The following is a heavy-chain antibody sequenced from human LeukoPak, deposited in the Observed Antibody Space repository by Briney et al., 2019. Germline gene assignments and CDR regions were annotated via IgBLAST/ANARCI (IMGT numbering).Heavy chain of an antibody. CDR1: GDSISRGIYS. V-gene: IGHV4-61*01. D-gene: IGHD3-10*01. CDR3: ARLYSGLRGVITDY. CDR2: LYYSGST. Sequence: PSETLSLTCTVSGDSISRGIYSWSWIRQPPGKGLEWIAYLYYSGSTNYNPSLKSRVTISVDTSKNQFSLKLTAVTAADTAVYYCARLYSGLRGVITDYWGQGTLVTVSS. J-gene: IGHJ4*02.